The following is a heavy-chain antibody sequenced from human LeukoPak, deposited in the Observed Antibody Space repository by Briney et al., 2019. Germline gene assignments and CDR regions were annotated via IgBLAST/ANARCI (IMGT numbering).Heavy chain of an antibody. D-gene: IGHD2-2*02. Sequence: PGGSLRLSCAASGFTLSSYWMSWVRQAPGKGLEWVANIKQDGSARYYVDSVRGRFTISRDNAKNSLHLQMNGLRAEDTAVYYCARDRVVVPAAIFFDYWGQGALVTVSS. CDR3: ARDRVVVPAAIFFDY. CDR2: IKQDGSAR. CDR1: GFTLSSYW. V-gene: IGHV3-7*01. J-gene: IGHJ4*02.